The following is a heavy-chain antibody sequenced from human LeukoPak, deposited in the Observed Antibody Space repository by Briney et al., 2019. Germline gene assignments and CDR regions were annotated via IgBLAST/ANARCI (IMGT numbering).Heavy chain of an antibody. CDR1: GFTFSSYA. J-gene: IGHJ4*02. CDR2: ISYDGSNK. Sequence: GGSLRLSCAASGFTFSSYAMHWVRQAPGKGLEWVAVISYDGSNKYYADSVKGRFTISRDNSKNTLYLQMNSLRAEDTAVYYCAKGTSDYGASFFDYWGQGTLVTVSS. D-gene: IGHD4-17*01. CDR3: AKGTSDYGASFFDY. V-gene: IGHV3-30*04.